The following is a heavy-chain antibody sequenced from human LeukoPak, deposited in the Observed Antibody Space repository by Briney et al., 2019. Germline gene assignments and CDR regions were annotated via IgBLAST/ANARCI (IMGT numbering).Heavy chain of an antibody. V-gene: IGHV1-46*01. CDR2: INPSGGST. CDR1: GGTFISYA. CDR3: ARAPATHDAFDI. Sequence: ASVKVSCKASGGTFISYAISWVRQAPGQGLEWMGIINPSGGSTSYAQKFQGRVTMTRDTSTSTVYMELSSLRSEDTAVYYCARAPATHDAFDIWGQGTMVTVSS. J-gene: IGHJ3*02.